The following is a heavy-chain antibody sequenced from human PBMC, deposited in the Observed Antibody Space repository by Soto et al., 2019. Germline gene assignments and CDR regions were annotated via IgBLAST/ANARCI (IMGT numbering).Heavy chain of an antibody. V-gene: IGHV5-51*01. D-gene: IGHD3-16*01. CDR2: TYPDDSDT. CDR3: ARHQGEQSAFDI. J-gene: IGHJ3*02. Sequence: GESLKISCEASGYDFTFYWIGWVRQLPGKGLEWMGITYPDDSDTRYSPSFQGQVTISADKSITTAFLQWSSLEASDTGMYYCARHQGEQSAFDIWGQGTMVTVSS. CDR1: GYDFTFYW.